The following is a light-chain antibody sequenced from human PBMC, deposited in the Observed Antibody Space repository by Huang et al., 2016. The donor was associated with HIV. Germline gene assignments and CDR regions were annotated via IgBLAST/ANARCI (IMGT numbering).Light chain of an antibody. Sequence: DIVMTQTPLSLSVIPGQPASISCKSSQSLLHSNGYNYLDWYLQRPGQSPQLLIYLGSNRASGVPDRFSGSGSGTDFTLKISRVEAEDIGVYYCMQSLQTITFGQGTRLEIK. V-gene: IGKV2-28*01. CDR1: QSLLHSNGYNY. CDR3: MQSLQTIT. CDR2: LGS. J-gene: IGKJ5*01.